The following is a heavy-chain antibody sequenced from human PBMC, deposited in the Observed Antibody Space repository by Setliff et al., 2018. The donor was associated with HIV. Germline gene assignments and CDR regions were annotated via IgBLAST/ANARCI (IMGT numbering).Heavy chain of an antibody. CDR3: VRGIAARRKGGYYYPQYYYYYHYMDV. CDR2: IYYSGNT. D-gene: IGHD6-6*01. CDR1: GGSISSSNW. J-gene: IGHJ6*03. Sequence: SETLSLTCAVSGGSISSSNWWSWVRQPPGKGLEWIGSIYYSGNTYYNPSLKSRVTISVDTSKNQFSLKLSSVTAADTAVYYCVRGIAARRKGGYYYPQYYYYYHYMDVWGKGTTVTVSS. V-gene: IGHV4-4*02.